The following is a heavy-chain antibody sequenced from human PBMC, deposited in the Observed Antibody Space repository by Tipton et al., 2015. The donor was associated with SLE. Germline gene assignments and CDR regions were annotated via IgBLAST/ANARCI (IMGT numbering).Heavy chain of an antibody. CDR2: IYYSGST. D-gene: IGHD1-26*01. V-gene: IGHV4-59*01. Sequence: TLSLTCTVSDGSIDRYFWNWIRQPPGKGLEWIGYIYYSGSTNYNPSLKSRVTISVDTSKNQFSLKLSSVTAADTAVYYCARAGSYSYYYYYMDVWGKGTTVTVSS. CDR1: DGSIDRYF. CDR3: ARAGSYSYYYYYMDV. J-gene: IGHJ6*03.